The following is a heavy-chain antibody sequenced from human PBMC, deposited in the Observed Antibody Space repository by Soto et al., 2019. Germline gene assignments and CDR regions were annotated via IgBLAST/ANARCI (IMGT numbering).Heavy chain of an antibody. V-gene: IGHV4-39*01. CDR2: IYYSGST. D-gene: IGHD5-12*01. CDR1: GGSISSSSYY. J-gene: IGHJ4*02. CDR3: ARHSPGYNLVVETNDY. Sequence: SETLSLTCTVSGGSISSSSYYWGWIRQPPGKGLEWIGSIYYSGSTYYNPSLKSRVTISVDTSKNQFSLKLSSVTAADTAVYYCARHSPGYNLVVETNDYWGQGTLVTVSS.